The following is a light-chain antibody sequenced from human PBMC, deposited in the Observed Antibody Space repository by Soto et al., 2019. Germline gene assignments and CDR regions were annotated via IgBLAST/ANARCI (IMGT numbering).Light chain of an antibody. J-gene: IGKJ1*01. CDR2: YTS. V-gene: IGKV3-11*01. CDR3: HQRQSWPRT. CDR1: QYVGTR. Sequence: ELVLTQSPAPLSSSPGETATLSCRASQYVGTRLAWYQHKPGQAPRLLIYYTSNRATGIPARFSGSGSGTDFTLTINSLAPEDFAIYDGHQRQSWPRTFGQGTKVDIK.